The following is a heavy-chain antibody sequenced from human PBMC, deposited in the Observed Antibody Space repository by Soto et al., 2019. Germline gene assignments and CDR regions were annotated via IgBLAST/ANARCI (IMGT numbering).Heavy chain of an antibody. CDR1: GFTVSTTY. J-gene: IGHJ3*02. Sequence: HPVGSLRLSGAASGFTVSTTYMTWVRQAPGKGLEWVSVTYSGGTTYYADSVKGRFSISRDNSKNTVYLQMNSLRAEDTAVYYCARAGGSSSWYEHAFDIWGQGTMVTVSS. CDR3: ARAGGSSSWYEHAFDI. D-gene: IGHD6-13*01. CDR2: TYSGGTT. V-gene: IGHV3-53*01.